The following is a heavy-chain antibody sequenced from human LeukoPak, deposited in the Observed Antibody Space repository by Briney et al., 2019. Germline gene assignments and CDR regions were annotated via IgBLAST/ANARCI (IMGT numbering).Heavy chain of an antibody. J-gene: IGHJ4*02. CDR1: GYTFTGYY. CDR2: INPNSGGT. Sequence: GASVKVSCKASGYTFTGYYMHWVRQAPGKGLEWMGWINPNSGGTNYAQKFQGWVTMTRDTSISTAYMELSRLRSDDTAVYYCARVSDGYDPYFDYWGQGTLVTVSS. CDR3: ARVSDGYDPYFDY. D-gene: IGHD5-24*01. V-gene: IGHV1-2*04.